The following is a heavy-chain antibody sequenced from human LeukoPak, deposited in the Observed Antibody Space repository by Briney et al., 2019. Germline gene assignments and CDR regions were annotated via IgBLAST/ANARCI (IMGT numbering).Heavy chain of an antibody. CDR1: GFTFSSYA. CDR3: AGSWSPYDAFDI. Sequence: GGSLRLSCAASGFTFSSYAMSWVRQAPGKGLEWVSAISGSGGSTYYADSVKGRFTISRDNAKNSLYLQMNSLRAEDTAVYYCAGSWSPYDAFDIWGQGTMVTVSS. CDR2: ISGSGGST. V-gene: IGHV3-23*01. J-gene: IGHJ3*02. D-gene: IGHD6-13*01.